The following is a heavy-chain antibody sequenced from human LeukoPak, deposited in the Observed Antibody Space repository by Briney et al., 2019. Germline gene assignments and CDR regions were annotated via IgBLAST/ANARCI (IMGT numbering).Heavy chain of an antibody. CDR2: IKQDGSEK. D-gene: IGHD3-10*01. CDR3: ARDYGSHGEYFDY. CDR1: GFTFSSYW. Sequence: GGSLRLSCAASGFTFSSYWMSWVRQAPGKGLEWVANIKQDGSEKYYVDSVKGRFTISRDNAKNSLYLQMNSLRAEDTAEYHCARDYGSHGEYFDYWGQGTLVTVSS. J-gene: IGHJ4*02. V-gene: IGHV3-7*05.